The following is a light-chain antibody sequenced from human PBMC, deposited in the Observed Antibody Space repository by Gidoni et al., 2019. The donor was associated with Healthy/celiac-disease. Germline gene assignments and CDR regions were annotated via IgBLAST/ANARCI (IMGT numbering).Light chain of an antibody. Sequence: IVMTQSPATLSVSPGERATLSCRASQSVSSNLAWYQQKPGQAPRLLIYGASTRATGIPARFSGSGSGTEFTLTISSLQSEDFAVYYCQQYNNWPPIITFXGXTKVEIK. V-gene: IGKV3-15*01. CDR2: GAS. CDR1: QSVSSN. CDR3: QQYNNWPPIIT. J-gene: IGKJ4*01.